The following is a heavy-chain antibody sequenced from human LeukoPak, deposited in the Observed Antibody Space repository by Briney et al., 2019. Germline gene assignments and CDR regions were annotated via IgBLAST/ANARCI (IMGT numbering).Heavy chain of an antibody. V-gene: IGHV4-39*07. D-gene: IGHD2-15*01. CDR2: IYYSGST. CDR3: AMSPYCSGGSCYEMAFDY. CDR1: GGSISSSSYC. J-gene: IGHJ4*02. Sequence: SETLSLTCSVSGGSISSSSYCWGWIRQPPGKGLEWIGSIYYSGSTYSSPSLKSRVTISVDTSKNQFSLKLSSVTAADTAVYYRAMSPYCSGGSCYEMAFDYWSQGTLVTVSS.